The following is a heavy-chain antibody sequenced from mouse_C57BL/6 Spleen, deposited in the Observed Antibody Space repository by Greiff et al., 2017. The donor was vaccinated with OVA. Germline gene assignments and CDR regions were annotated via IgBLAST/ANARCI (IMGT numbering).Heavy chain of an antibody. D-gene: IGHD1-1*01. V-gene: IGHV1-69*01. CDR3: ARSSSRYFDV. CDR2: IDPSDSYT. CDR1: GYTFTSYW. J-gene: IGHJ1*03. Sequence: QVQLQQPGAELVMPGASVKLSCKASGYTFTSYWMHWVKQRPGQGLEWIGEIDPSDSYTNYNQKFTGKSTLTVDKSSSTAYMQLSSLTSEDSAVYYCARSSSRYFDVWGTGTTVTVSS.